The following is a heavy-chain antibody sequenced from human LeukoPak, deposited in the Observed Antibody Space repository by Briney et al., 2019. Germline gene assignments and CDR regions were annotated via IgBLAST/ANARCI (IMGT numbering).Heavy chain of an antibody. D-gene: IGHD6-19*01. CDR3: ARGPVTGYDY. V-gene: IGHV1-2*02. Sequence: ASVKVPCKASGYTFTGYSMHWVRQAPGQGLEWMGWINPNSGGRSYAQKFQGRVTMTRDTSISTAYMELSGLRSDDTAVYYCARGPVTGYDYWGQGTLVSVSS. CDR2: INPNSGGR. J-gene: IGHJ4*02. CDR1: GYTFTGYS.